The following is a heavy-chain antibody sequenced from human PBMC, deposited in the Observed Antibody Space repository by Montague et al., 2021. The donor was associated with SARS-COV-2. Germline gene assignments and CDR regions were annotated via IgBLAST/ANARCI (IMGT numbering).Heavy chain of an antibody. CDR1: GDPLSSGGARYA. V-gene: IGHV4-30-2*01. CDR3: ARAGGGTVFDH. D-gene: IGHD2-15*01. J-gene: IGHJ4*02. CDR2: IYHTGST. Sequence: TLSLTCAVSGDPLSSGGARYAWSWIRQPPGKGLEWIGNIYHTGSTFHNPSLRSRLTLSVDKSRNALSLTLSSVTAADTAVYFCARAGGGTVFDHWGQGTLVTVSS.